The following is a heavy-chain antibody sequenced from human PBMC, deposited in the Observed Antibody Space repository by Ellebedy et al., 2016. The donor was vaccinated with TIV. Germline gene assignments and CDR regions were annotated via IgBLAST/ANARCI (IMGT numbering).Heavy chain of an antibody. V-gene: IGHV3-21*01. CDR3: VSFETINVAPFDY. Sequence: GESLKISXAATGFTFSSCGMNWVRQAPGKGLEWVSSISPSINYIYYADSVKGRFTISRDNAKNSLYLQMNSLRAEDTAVYYCVSFETINVAPFDYWGQGTLVTVSS. CDR1: GFTFSSCG. CDR2: ISPSINYI. J-gene: IGHJ4*02. D-gene: IGHD1-7*01.